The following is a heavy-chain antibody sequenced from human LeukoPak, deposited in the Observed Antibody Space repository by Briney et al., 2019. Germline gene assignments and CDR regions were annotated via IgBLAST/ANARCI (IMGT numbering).Heavy chain of an antibody. J-gene: IGHJ4*02. Sequence: GGSLRLSCAASGFTVSDYSMNWIRQAPGQGLEWTSNIDGSAATIYYADSVKGRFTISRDNAKNSLYLQMNSLRAEDTAVYYCARGKVSAAYWGQGTLVTVSS. CDR3: ARGKVSAAY. CDR2: IDGSAATI. D-gene: IGHD2-21*02. V-gene: IGHV3-11*01. CDR1: GFTVSDYS.